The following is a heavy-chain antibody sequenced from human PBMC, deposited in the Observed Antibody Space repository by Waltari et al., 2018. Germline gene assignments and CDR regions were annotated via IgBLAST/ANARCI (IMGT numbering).Heavy chain of an antibody. CDR1: GGSISSGSYY. CDR3: AREIAVSYPGILSPRWFDP. V-gene: IGHV4-61*02. D-gene: IGHD6-19*01. CDR2: IYTSGST. Sequence: QVQLQESGPGLVKPSQTLSLTCTVSGGSISSGSYYWSWIRQTAGKGLEWIGRIYTSGSTNYNPSLKSRVTISVDTSKNQFSLKLSSVTAADTAVYYCAREIAVSYPGILSPRWFDPWGQGTLVTVSS. J-gene: IGHJ5*02.